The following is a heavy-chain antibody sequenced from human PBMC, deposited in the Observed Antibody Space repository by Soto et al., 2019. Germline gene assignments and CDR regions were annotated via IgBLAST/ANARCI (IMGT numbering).Heavy chain of an antibody. V-gene: IGHV4-31*03. CDR3: AARPSSDSSGYYFYWFDP. D-gene: IGHD3-22*01. CDR1: GGSISSGGYY. CDR2: IYYSGST. J-gene: IGHJ5*02. Sequence: ASETLSLTCTVSGGSISSGGYYWSWIRQHPGKGLEWIGYIYYSGSTYYNPSLKSRVTISVDTSKNQFSLKLSSVTAADTAVYYCAARPSSDSSGYYFYWFDPWGQGTLVTVSS.